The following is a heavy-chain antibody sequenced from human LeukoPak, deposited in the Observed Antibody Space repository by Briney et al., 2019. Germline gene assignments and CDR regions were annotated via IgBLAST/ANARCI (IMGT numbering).Heavy chain of an antibody. CDR1: ENTFTNYY. Sequence: ASVKVSCKASENTFTNYYMHWVRQAPGQGLEWLGLINPNGGRTSYAQNFQGRVTMTRDTSTTTVYLELSSLRSEDTAVYYCARDMSTRVTPISYAIDVWGQGTMVTVSS. CDR3: ARDMSTRVTPISYAIDV. V-gene: IGHV1-46*01. J-gene: IGHJ3*01. CDR2: INPNGGRT. D-gene: IGHD4-23*01.